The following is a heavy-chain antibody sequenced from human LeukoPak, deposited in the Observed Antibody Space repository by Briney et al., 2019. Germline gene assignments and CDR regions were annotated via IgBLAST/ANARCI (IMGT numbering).Heavy chain of an antibody. Sequence: PGGSLRLSCAASGFTFNNYAMSWVRQGPGKGLEWVSGISGSGGSTYYADSVKGRFTISRDNSKNTLYLQMNSLRAEDTAVYYCAKGQEIAVVPLRDQDWFDPWGQGSLVTVSS. CDR3: AKGQEIAVVPLRDQDWFDP. CDR1: GFTFNNYA. CDR2: ISGSGGST. J-gene: IGHJ5*02. D-gene: IGHD2-15*01. V-gene: IGHV3-23*01.